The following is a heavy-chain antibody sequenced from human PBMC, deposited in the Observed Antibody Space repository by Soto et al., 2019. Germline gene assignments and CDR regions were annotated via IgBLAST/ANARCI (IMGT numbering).Heavy chain of an antibody. V-gene: IGHV4-61*08. CDR1: GGSVSIGDYF. CDR3: ARSPNYYYYGFDV. CDR2: IYYSGST. Sequence: TSETLSLTCAVSGGSVSIGDYFWSLLRQSPGKRLEWIAYIYYSGSTNYNPSLKSRATISVDTSKSQVSLTLTSMTAADAALYYCARSPNYYYYGFDVWGQGTAVTVSS. D-gene: IGHD3-10*01. J-gene: IGHJ6*02.